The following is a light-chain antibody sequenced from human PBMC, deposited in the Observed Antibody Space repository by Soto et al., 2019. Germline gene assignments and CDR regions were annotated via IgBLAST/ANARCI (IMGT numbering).Light chain of an antibody. CDR1: QSVSNN. CDR2: GAS. V-gene: IGKV3D-15*01. J-gene: IGKJ4*01. CDR3: QQYIRWPLT. Sequence: EIVLTQSPGTLSLSPGERATLSCRASQSVSNNYLAWYQQKPGQAPRLLIYGASNRATGTPARFSGSGSGTEFTLAVSSLQSEDYAVYFCQQYIRWPLTFGGGTKVEIK.